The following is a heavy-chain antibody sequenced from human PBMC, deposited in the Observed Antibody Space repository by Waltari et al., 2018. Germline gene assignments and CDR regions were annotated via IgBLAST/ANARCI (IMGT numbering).Heavy chain of an antibody. CDR1: GFNFGTYS. Sequence: EVQLLESGGGLVTPGGSLRLSCEASGFNFGTYSLTWFRPAPGKGVEWGSSISPDSSYIYYAGSVKGRFTISRDNAKNSLYVQMSSLRAEDTAVYYCARVCSWTRGDYFDYWGQGTLVTVSS. V-gene: IGHV3-21*01. CDR2: ISPDSSYI. J-gene: IGHJ4*02. D-gene: IGHD6-13*01. CDR3: ARVCSWTRGDYFDY.